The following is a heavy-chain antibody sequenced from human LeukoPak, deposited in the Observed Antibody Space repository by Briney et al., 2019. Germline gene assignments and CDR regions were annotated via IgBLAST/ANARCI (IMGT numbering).Heavy chain of an antibody. CDR1: GYTFTSYG. D-gene: IGHD3-3*01. J-gene: IGHJ5*02. Sequence: ASVKVSRKASGYTFTSYGISWVRQAPGQGLEWMGWISAYNGNTNYAQKLQGRVTMTTDTSTSTAYMELRSLRSDDTAVYYCARGGRGFLEWLPPRFDPWGQGTLVTVSS. CDR3: ARGGRGFLEWLPPRFDP. V-gene: IGHV1-18*01. CDR2: ISAYNGNT.